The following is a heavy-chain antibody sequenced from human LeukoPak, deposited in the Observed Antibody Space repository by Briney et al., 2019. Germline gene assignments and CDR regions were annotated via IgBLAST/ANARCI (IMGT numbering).Heavy chain of an antibody. CDR2: IGIDSGNT. CDR3: ARDYKYAFDN. Sequence: GGSLRLSCAASGFTFSNYGMNWVRQAPGKGLEWISYIGIDSGNTNYADSVKGRFTISGDKAKNSLYLQMNSLRVEDTAVYYCARDYKYAFDNWGQGTLVTVSS. CDR1: GFTFSNYG. V-gene: IGHV3-48*01. J-gene: IGHJ4*02. D-gene: IGHD5-24*01.